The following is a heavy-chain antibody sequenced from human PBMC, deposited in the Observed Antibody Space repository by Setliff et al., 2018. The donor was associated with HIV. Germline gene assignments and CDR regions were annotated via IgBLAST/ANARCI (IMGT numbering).Heavy chain of an antibody. CDR1: GYNFPTYG. CDR2: TSGYNGNT. Sequence: ASVKVSCKASGYNFPTYGISWVRQAPGQGLEWVGWTSGYNGNTNYSQKFQTRVTMTADTSTTTAYMELRSLTSDDTAVYYCARYTFGPLDYWGQGTLVTVSS. CDR3: ARYTFGPLDY. J-gene: IGHJ4*02. D-gene: IGHD3-16*01. V-gene: IGHV1-18*01.